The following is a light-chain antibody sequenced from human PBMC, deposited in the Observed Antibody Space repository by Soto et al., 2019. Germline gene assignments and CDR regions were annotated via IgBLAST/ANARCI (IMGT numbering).Light chain of an antibody. CDR3: SSYTSSSTLYV. CDR1: SSDVGDYKY. V-gene: IGLV2-14*01. Sequence: QSVLTQPASVSGSPGQSFTISCTGTSSDVGDYKYVSWYQQHPGKAPKLMIYDVSNRPSGVSNRFSGSKSGNTASLTISGLQAEDEADYYCSSYTSSSTLYVFGTGTKVTVL. CDR2: DVS. J-gene: IGLJ1*01.